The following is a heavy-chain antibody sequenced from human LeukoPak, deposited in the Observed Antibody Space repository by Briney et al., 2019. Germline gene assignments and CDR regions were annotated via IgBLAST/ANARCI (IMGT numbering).Heavy chain of an antibody. CDR2: IYYSGST. D-gene: IGHD4-11*01. V-gene: IGHV4-39*07. CDR1: GGSISSSSYY. J-gene: IGHJ4*02. Sequence: PSETLSLTCTVSGGSISSSSYYWGWIRQPPGKGLEWIGSIYYSGSTYYNPSLKSRVTIPVDTSKNQFSLKLSSVTAADTAVYYCARAHDYSDSYYFDYWGQGTLVTVSS. CDR3: ARAHDYSDSYYFDY.